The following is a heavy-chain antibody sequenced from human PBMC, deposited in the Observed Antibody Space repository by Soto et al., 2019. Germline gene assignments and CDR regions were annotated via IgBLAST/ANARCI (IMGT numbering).Heavy chain of an antibody. Sequence: QVQLVQSGAAVKKPGSSVKVSCKASGGTFSSYAISWVRQAPGQGLEWMGGIIPIFGTANYAQKFQGRVTITADKSTSTAYRELSSLGSEVTAVYYCASSIVVPAAMGYYGMDVWGQGTTVTVSS. CDR2: IIPIFGTA. D-gene: IGHD2-2*01. V-gene: IGHV1-69*06. CDR1: GGTFSSYA. J-gene: IGHJ6*02. CDR3: ASSIVVPAAMGYYGMDV.